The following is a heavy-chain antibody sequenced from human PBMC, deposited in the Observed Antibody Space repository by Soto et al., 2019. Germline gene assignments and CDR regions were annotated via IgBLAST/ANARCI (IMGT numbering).Heavy chain of an antibody. D-gene: IGHD5-18*01. CDR3: ARQQKRGYNPYYYGMDV. J-gene: IGHJ6*02. V-gene: IGHV3-33*01. Sequence: PGGSLRLSCAASGFTFSSYGMHWVRQAPGKGLEWVAVIWYDGSNKYYADSVKGRFTISRDNSKNTLYLQMNSLRAEDTAVYYCARQQKRGYNPYYYGMDVWGQGTTVTVS. CDR1: GFTFSSYG. CDR2: IWYDGSNK.